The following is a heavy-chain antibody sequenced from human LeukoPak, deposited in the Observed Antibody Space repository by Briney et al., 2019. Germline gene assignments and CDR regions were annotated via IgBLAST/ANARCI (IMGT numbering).Heavy chain of an antibody. Sequence: GASVKASCKASGYTFTGYYMHWVRQAPGQGLEWMGWINPNSGGTNYAQKFQGRVTMTRDTSISTAYMELSRLRSDDTAVYYCARVLSSGMVRGAVFYYYYGMDVWGQGTTVTVSS. V-gene: IGHV1-2*02. D-gene: IGHD3-10*01. CDR3: ARVLSSGMVRGAVFYYYYGMDV. CDR2: INPNSGGT. J-gene: IGHJ6*02. CDR1: GYTFTGYY.